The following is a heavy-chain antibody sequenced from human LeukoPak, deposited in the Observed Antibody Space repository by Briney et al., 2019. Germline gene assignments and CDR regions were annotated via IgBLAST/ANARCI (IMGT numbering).Heavy chain of an antibody. D-gene: IGHD5-18*01. CDR2: IYYSGST. V-gene: IGHV4-39*07. CDR1: GGSISSSSYY. J-gene: IGHJ4*02. CDR3: VRGVTRGYIYAD. Sequence: SETLSLTCTVSGGSISSSSYYWGWIRQPPGKGLEWIGSIYYSGSTYYNPSLKSRVTISVDTSKNQFFLKLRSVTAADTAVYFCVRGVTRGYIYADWGQGTLVTVSS.